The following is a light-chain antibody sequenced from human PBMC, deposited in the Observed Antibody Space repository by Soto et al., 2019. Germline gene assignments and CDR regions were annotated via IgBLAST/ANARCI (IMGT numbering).Light chain of an antibody. J-gene: IGKJ1*01. CDR3: QQYNNWWT. CDR1: QSVDSN. V-gene: IGKV3-15*01. Sequence: EILMTQSPATLSVSPVERATLSCRASQSVDSNLACYQQKPGQAPRLLIYGASTRATGISARFSGSGSGTEFTLTISSLQSEDFGVYYCQQYNNWWTFGQGTKVDIK. CDR2: GAS.